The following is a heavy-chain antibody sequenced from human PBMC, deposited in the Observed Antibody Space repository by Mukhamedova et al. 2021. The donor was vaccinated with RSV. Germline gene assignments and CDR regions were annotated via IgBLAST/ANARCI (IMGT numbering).Heavy chain of an antibody. Sequence: GLEWIGHIYYSGSTKYNSSLQGRVAISIDTTKTHFSLRLSSVTAADTAVYYCARNPGYNSGYTFDIWGQGTVVTVSS. V-gene: IGHV4-61*03. J-gene: IGHJ3*02. CDR3: ARNPGYNSGYTFDI. D-gene: IGHD5-18*01. CDR2: IYYSGST.